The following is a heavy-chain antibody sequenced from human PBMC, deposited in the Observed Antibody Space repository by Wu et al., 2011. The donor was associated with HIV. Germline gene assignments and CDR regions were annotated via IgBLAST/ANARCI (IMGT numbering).Heavy chain of an antibody. J-gene: IGHJ5*02. V-gene: IGHV1-2*02. D-gene: IGHD3-10*01. CDR1: GYTFTGYY. Sequence: QVQLVQSGAGVKKPGASVKVSCKASGYTFTGYYMHWVRQAPGQGLEWMGWINPNSGGTNYAQKFQGRVTMTRDTSISTAYMELSRLKSDDTAVYYCARDAPNYYGSGSWIDPWGQGTLVTVSS. CDR2: INPNSGGT. CDR3: ARDAPNYYGSGSWIDP.